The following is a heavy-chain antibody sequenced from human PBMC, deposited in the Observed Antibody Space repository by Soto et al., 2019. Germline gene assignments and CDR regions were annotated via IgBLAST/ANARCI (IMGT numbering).Heavy chain of an antibody. Sequence: GGSLRLSCAASGLIVTPYWMGWVRQAPGKGLEWVAVIWYDGGKKYYGDSVKGRFTISRDNSKNTLYLQMNILRAEDTAVYYCARDREYSFDYWGQGTLVTVSS. CDR2: IWYDGGKK. J-gene: IGHJ4*02. D-gene: IGHD5-18*01. V-gene: IGHV3-33*07. CDR3: ARDREYSFDY. CDR1: GLIVTPYW.